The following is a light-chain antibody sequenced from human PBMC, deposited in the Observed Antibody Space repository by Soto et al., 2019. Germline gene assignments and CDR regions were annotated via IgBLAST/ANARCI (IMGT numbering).Light chain of an antibody. CDR3: ATWDGSLSGVV. CDR2: SNN. J-gene: IGLJ2*01. Sequence: QSVLTQPPSASGTRGQRVTISCSGSSSNIGSNYVFWYQHFPGTAPKVLIYSNNQRPSGVPDRISGSKSGTSASLAISGLRSEDEAEYYCATWDGSLSGVVFGGGTKLTVL. CDR1: SSNIGSNY. V-gene: IGLV1-47*02.